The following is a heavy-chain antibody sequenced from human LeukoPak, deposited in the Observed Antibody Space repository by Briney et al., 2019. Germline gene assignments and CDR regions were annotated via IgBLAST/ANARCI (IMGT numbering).Heavy chain of an antibody. D-gene: IGHD5-24*01. V-gene: IGHV3-30*01. CDR3: TRDAYNFNDFDY. J-gene: IGHJ4*02. CDR2: VSSHGNDG. CDR1: EFTFSHFA. Sequence: GGSLRLSCAVSEFTFSHFAMHWVRQAPGKGLEWVAVVSSHGNDGYYADSVKGRFTISRDNSKSTLYLQIDSLRAEDTAIYYCTRDAYNFNDFDYWGQGTLVTVSS.